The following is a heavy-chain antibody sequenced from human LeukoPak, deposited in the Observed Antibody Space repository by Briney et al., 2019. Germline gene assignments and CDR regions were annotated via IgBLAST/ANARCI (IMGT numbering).Heavy chain of an antibody. CDR2: INPSGGST. Sequence: ASVKVSCKASGYTFTSYYMHWVRQAPGQGLEWMGIINPSGGSTSHAQKFQGRVTMTRDTSTSTVYMELSSLRSEDTAVYYCARVGYSSGWYAVLDYFDYWGQGTLVTVSS. CDR3: ARVGYSSGWYAVLDYFDY. V-gene: IGHV1-46*01. CDR1: GYTFTSYY. D-gene: IGHD6-19*01. J-gene: IGHJ4*02.